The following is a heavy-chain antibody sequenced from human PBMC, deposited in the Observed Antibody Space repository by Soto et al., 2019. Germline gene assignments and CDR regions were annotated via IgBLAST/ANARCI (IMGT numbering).Heavy chain of an antibody. CDR3: VRGAYMARGFYLDK. D-gene: IGHD3-10*01. CDR2: IYHSGST. V-gene: IGHV4-4*02. J-gene: IGHJ4*02. Sequence: QVQLQESGPGLVKPAGTLSLKCTVSGDSVTTNNWWGWVRQPPGKGLEWIGEIYHSGSTSYNSSLKSRVSISIDKSTNQFSLKMTSLTAADTALYYGVRGAYMARGFYLDKWGQGTVVTVSS. CDR1: GDSVTTNNW.